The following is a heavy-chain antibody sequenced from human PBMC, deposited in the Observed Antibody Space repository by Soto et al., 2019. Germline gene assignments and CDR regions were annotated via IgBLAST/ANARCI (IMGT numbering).Heavy chain of an antibody. Sequence: GGSLRLSCAASGFTVSSNYMSWVRQAPGKGLEWVSVIYSHGGTYYAGSVKGRFTISRDISKNTLYLQMNSLGVEDTAVYYCARDLYGGNSCNWGQGTLVTVSS. D-gene: IGHD4-17*01. CDR2: IYSHGGT. CDR1: GFTVSSNY. V-gene: IGHV3-53*01. J-gene: IGHJ4*02. CDR3: ARDLYGGNSCN.